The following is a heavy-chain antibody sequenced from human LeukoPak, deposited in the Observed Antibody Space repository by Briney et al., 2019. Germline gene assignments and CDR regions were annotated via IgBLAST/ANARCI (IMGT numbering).Heavy chain of an antibody. J-gene: IGHJ4*02. CDR1: GGTFSSYA. CDR2: IIPIFGTA. V-gene: IGHV1-69*05. CDR3: ARLDYYDSSGLEFDY. Sequence: SVKVSCKASGGTFSSYAISWVRQAPGQGLEWMGGIIPIFGTANYAQKFQGRVTMTRDMSTSTVYMELSSLRSEDTAVYYCARLDYYDSSGLEFDYWGQGTLVTVSS. D-gene: IGHD3-22*01.